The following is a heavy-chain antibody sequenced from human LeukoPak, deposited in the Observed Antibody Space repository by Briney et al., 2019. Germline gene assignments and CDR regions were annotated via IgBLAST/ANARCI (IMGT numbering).Heavy chain of an antibody. V-gene: IGHV4-59*01. Sequence: SETLSLTCSVSGGFISTYYWSWIRQPPGKGLEWIGYISYSGSTNYNPSLKSRVTISEDTSRTRFSLKLTSVTAADTAVYYCAREEIRSWFDPWGQGTLVTVSS. CDR1: GGFISTYY. CDR3: AREEIRSWFDP. CDR2: ISYSGST. D-gene: IGHD5-24*01. J-gene: IGHJ5*02.